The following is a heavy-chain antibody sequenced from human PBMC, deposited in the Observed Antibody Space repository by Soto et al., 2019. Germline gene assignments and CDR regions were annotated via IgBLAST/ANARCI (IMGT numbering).Heavy chain of an antibody. D-gene: IGHD2-15*01. CDR3: TTGSVEGV. CDR1: GFSFSNAW. V-gene: IGHV3-15*07. Sequence: EVQLVESGGGLVQPGGSLRLSCAGSGFSFSNAWMNWVRQAPGKGLEWVGRIKRKIDGEATDYAAPVKGRFTVSRDDSKSALYLHMNSLKGDDTAVYYCTTGSVEGVWGQGTTVTVSS. CDR2: IKRKIDGEAT. J-gene: IGHJ6*02.